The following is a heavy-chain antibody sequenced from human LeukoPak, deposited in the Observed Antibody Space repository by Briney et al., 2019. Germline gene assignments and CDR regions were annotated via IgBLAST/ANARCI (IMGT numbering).Heavy chain of an antibody. J-gene: IGHJ4*02. D-gene: IGHD6-19*01. CDR1: GNTFTNYW. CDR3: ARTAVAGTDEIDY. V-gene: IGHV5-51*01. Sequence: GESLKISCKGSGNTFTNYWIGWVRQLPGKGLEWMGIIYPGDSETRYSPSFQGQVTMSVDKSSSTAYLQWSSLKASDTAMYYCARTAVAGTDEIDYWGQGTLVTVSS. CDR2: IYPGDSET.